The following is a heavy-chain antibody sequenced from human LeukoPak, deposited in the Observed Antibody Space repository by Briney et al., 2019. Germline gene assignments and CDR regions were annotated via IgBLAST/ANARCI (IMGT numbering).Heavy chain of an antibody. V-gene: IGHV3-74*01. D-gene: IGHD4-17*01. Sequence: GGSLKLYCTASGRTFSSYSMYWLSQAPGKGLVWVSRSNSDGSSTNYADSVKGRFTISRDNAKNTLYLQIISLVAEDTAVYYCARGGDYRFDYWGQGTLVTVSS. J-gene: IGHJ4*02. CDR1: GRTFSSYS. CDR2: SNSDGSST. CDR3: ARGGDYRFDY.